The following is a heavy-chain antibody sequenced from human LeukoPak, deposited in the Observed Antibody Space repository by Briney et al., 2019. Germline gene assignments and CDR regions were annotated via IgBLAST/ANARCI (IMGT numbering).Heavy chain of an antibody. Sequence: GASVTVSCKASGYTFTSYDINWVRQATGQGLEWMGWMNPNSGNTGYAQKFQGRVTMTRNTSISTAYMELSSLRSEDTAVYYCARGQDYSSSWYFFHPEPPHHNWFDPWGQGTLVTVSS. J-gene: IGHJ5*02. CDR3: ARGQDYSSSWYFFHPEPPHHNWFDP. D-gene: IGHD6-13*01. CDR1: GYTFTSYD. V-gene: IGHV1-8*01. CDR2: MNPNSGNT.